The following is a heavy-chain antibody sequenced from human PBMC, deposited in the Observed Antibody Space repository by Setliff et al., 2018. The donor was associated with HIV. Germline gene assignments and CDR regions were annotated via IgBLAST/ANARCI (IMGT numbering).Heavy chain of an antibody. Sequence: ASVKVSCKASGGTLSSYAISWVRQAPGQGLEWMGGIIPIFGAANYAQKFQGRVTITTDASTSAVYMELSSLRSEDTAVYYCARVPLSGWLYFDYWGQGTLVTVSS. CDR2: IIPIFGAA. V-gene: IGHV1-69*05. CDR1: GGTLSSYA. CDR3: ARVPLSGWLYFDY. J-gene: IGHJ4*02. D-gene: IGHD6-19*01.